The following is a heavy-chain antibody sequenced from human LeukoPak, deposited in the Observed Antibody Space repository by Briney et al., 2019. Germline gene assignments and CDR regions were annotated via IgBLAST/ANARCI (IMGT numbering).Heavy chain of an antibody. D-gene: IGHD4-11*01. Sequence: GGSLRLSCAASGFTFSSYVMNWVRQAPGKGLECVSSISGRGTSTYYADSVKGRFTSSRDNSKNTLYLQMNSLRAEDTAIYYCANEYSKGDVWGQGTTVTVSS. CDR1: GFTFSSYV. CDR2: ISGRGTST. CDR3: ANEYSKGDV. J-gene: IGHJ3*01. V-gene: IGHV3-23*01.